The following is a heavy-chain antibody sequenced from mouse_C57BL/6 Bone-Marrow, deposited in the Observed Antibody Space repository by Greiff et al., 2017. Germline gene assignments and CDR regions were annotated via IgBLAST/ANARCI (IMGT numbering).Heavy chain of an antibody. V-gene: IGHV1-80*01. CDR2: IYPGDGDT. J-gene: IGHJ3*01. CDR1: GYAFSSYW. D-gene: IGHD2-1*01. CDR3: ARRYYGNYAWFAY. Sequence: VQLQQSGAELVKPGASVKISCKASGYAFSSYWMNWVKQRPGKGLEWIGQIYPGDGDTNYNGKFKGKATLTADKSSSTAYMQLSSLTSEDSAVYFCARRYYGNYAWFAYWGQGTLVTVSA.